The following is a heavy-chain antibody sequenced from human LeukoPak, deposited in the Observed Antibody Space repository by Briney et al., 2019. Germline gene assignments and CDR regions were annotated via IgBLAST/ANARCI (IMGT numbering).Heavy chain of an antibody. D-gene: IGHD2-21*02. CDR2: ISWNSGSI. J-gene: IGHJ3*02. CDR1: GFTFDDYA. Sequence: GGSLRLSCAASGFTFDDYAMHWVRQAPGKGLEWVSGISWNSGSIGYADSVKGRFTISRDNAKNSLYLQMNSLRAEDTALYYCAKDKGIVVVTAAFDIWGQGTVVTVSS. CDR3: AKDKGIVVVTAAFDI. V-gene: IGHV3-9*01.